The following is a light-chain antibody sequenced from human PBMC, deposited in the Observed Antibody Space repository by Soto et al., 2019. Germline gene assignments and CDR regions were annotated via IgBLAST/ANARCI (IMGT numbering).Light chain of an antibody. J-gene: IGKJ1*01. CDR1: QSVSSN. CDR3: QQYNNWPRT. Sequence: EIVMTQSPANLSVSPGERATLSCRASQSVSSNLAWFQQKPGQAPRLLIYGASTRATGIPARFSGSGSGTEFTLTIGSLQSEDFAVYYCQQYNNWPRTFGQGTKV. V-gene: IGKV3-15*01. CDR2: GAS.